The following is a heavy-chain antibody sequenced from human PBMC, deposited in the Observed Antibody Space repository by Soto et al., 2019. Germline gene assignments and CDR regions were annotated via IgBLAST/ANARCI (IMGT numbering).Heavy chain of an antibody. D-gene: IGHD4-17*01. Sequence: QVTLKESGPVLVKPTETLTLTCTVSGFSLSDPRMGVTWIRQPPGKALEWLAHIFSDDEKFYSTSLKNRLIISKDTSKSQVVLTVTNLDPVDTATYYCGRTTEMARGFDAFDLWGQGTSVTVSS. V-gene: IGHV2-26*01. CDR1: GFSLSDPRMG. CDR3: GRTTEMARGFDAFDL. CDR2: IFSDDEK. J-gene: IGHJ3*01.